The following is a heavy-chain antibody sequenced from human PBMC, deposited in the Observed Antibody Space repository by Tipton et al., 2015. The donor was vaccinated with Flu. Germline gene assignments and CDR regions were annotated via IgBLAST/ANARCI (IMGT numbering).Heavy chain of an antibody. CDR1: GGSISGYC. D-gene: IGHD4-23*01. CDR2: IYYSGST. J-gene: IGHJ4*02. V-gene: IGHV4-59*01. Sequence: TLSLTCTVSGGSISGYCWTWIRQPPGKGLEWIGYIYYSGSTNYNPSLKSRVTISVDTSKNQFSLKLSSVTAADTAVYYCATEYRGGGNRYYFDYWGQGTLVTVSS. CDR3: ATEYRGGGNRYYFDY.